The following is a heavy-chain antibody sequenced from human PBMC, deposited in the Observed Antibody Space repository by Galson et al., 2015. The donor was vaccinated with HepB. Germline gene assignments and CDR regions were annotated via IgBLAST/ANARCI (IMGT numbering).Heavy chain of an antibody. CDR2: VSAYNGNT. CDR3: ARFPEKWLQFRDY. D-gene: IGHD5-24*01. Sequence: SVKVSCKASSYTFTSYGISWVRQAPGHGLEWMGWVSAYNGNTNYAQTLQDRVTMTTDTSTSTAYMELRSLRSDDTAVYYCARFPEKWLQFRDYWGQGTLVTVSS. J-gene: IGHJ4*02. V-gene: IGHV1-18*04. CDR1: SYTFTSYG.